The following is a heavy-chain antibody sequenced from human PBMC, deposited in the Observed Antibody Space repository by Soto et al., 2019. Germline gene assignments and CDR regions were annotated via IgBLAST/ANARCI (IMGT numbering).Heavy chain of an antibody. V-gene: IGHV3-33*01. CDR2: IWYDGSNK. D-gene: IGHD3-22*01. Sequence: GGSLRLSCAASGFTFSSYGMHWVRQAPGKGLEWVAVIWYDGSNKYYADSVKGRFTISRDNSKNTLYLQMNSLRAEDTAVYYCARDLGDYYDSSGYLLWIFDYWGQGTLVTVSS. CDR1: GFTFSSYG. J-gene: IGHJ4*02. CDR3: ARDLGDYYDSSGYLLWIFDY.